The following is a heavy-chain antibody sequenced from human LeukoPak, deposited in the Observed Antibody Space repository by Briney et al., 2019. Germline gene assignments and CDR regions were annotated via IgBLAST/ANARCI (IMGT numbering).Heavy chain of an antibody. J-gene: IGHJ5*02. CDR3: ARTEAFCSDTSCSNWFDP. CDR1: GGSVSRSNW. D-gene: IGHD2-2*01. Sequence: SETLSLTCAVTGGSVSRSNWWNWVRQPPGKGLEWIGEIHHSGSTNYNPSLKSRVTMSVDKSKNQFSLKLSSVTAADTAVYYCARTEAFCSDTSCSNWFDPWGQGTLVTVSS. CDR2: IHHSGST. V-gene: IGHV4-4*02.